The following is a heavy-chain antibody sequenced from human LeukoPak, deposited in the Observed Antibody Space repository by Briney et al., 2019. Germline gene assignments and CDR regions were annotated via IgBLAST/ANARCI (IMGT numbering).Heavy chain of an antibody. CDR3: ARVSGYYYYFDY. J-gene: IGHJ4*02. D-gene: IGHD3-22*01. CDR1: GYTFTGYY. CDR2: INPNSGGT. V-gene: IGHV1-2*06. Sequence: ASVKVSCKASGYTFTGYYMHWVRQAPGQGLEWMGRINPNSGGTNYAQKFQGRVTMTRDTSISTAYMELSRLRSDDTAMYYCARVSGYYYYFDYWGQGTLVTVSS.